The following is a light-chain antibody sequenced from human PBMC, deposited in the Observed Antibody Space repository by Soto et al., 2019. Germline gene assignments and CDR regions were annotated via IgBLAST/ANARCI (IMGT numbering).Light chain of an antibody. CDR1: SSDVGGYNY. J-gene: IGLJ1*01. CDR3: SSYTSISSPLYV. CDR2: DVS. V-gene: IGLV2-14*03. Sequence: QAVVTQPASVSGSPGQSITISCTGSSSDVGGYNYVSWYQQYPGKAPKLMIYDVSYRPSGVSNRFSGSKSGNTASLTISGLQAEDEADYYCSSYTSISSPLYVFGTGTKLTVL.